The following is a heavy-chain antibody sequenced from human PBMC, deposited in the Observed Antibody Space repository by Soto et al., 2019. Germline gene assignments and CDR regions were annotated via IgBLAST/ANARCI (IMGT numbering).Heavy chain of an antibody. V-gene: IGHV4-31*03. CDR1: GGSINNKDLY. CDR2: VFSSGTS. J-gene: IGHJ4*02. D-gene: IGHD3-10*01. CDR3: ARAVYGSDYFDI. Sequence: QVQLQESGPGLVRPSQTLSLTCTVSGGSINNKDLYWTWIRQHQVKGLEWIGYVFSSGTSFDNPSLRRRLIISVYPSACPFSLELRSVTAADSDVYYCARAVYGSDYFDIWGPGILVSVSS.